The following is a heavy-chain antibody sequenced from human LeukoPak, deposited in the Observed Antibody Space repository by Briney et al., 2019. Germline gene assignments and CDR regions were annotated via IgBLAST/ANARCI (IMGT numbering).Heavy chain of an antibody. CDR3: AKDLEYSYDPWDFDY. CDR2: ISGSGGST. CDR1: GFTFSSYA. Sequence: GGSLRLSCAASGFTFSSYAMSWVRQAPGKGLEWVSAISGSGGSTYYADSVKGRFTISRDNSKNTLYLQMNSLRAEDTAVYYCAKDLEYSYDPWDFDYWGQGTLVTVSS. J-gene: IGHJ4*02. V-gene: IGHV3-23*01. D-gene: IGHD5-18*01.